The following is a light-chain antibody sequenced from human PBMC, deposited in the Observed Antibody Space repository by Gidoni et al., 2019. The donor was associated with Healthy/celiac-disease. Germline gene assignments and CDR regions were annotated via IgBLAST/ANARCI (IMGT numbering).Light chain of an antibody. J-gene: IGKJ5*01. CDR3: QQSYSTPPIT. V-gene: IGKV1-39*01. CDR2: AAS. CDR1: QSSSSY. Sequence: IQLTQPPSSLSAPVGDRVTITCRASQSSSSYLTWYQQKTGKAPKLLIYAASSLQSGVPSRFSGSGSGTDFTLTISSLQAEDFATYYCQQSYSTPPITFGQGTRLEIK.